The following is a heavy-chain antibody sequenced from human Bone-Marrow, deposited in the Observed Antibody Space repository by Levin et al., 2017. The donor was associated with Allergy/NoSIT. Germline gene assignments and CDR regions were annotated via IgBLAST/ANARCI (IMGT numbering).Heavy chain of an antibody. J-gene: IGHJ4*02. Sequence: GGSLRLSCKAAGYTFTDYYMHWVRQAPGQGLEWMGWVNCNSGDTHYAQKFQGRVTMTRDTSITTAYIDLSSLISDDTALYYCARNDYGDYVQNFDYWGQGTLVTVSS. CDR2: VNCNSGDT. CDR3: ARNDYGDYVQNFDY. D-gene: IGHD4-17*01. V-gene: IGHV1-2*02. CDR1: GYTFTDYY.